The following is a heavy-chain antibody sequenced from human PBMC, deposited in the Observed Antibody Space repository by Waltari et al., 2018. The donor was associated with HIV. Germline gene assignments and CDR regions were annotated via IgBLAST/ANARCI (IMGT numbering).Heavy chain of an antibody. CDR1: GFSLSTSGVG. J-gene: IGHJ1*01. D-gene: IGHD4-17*01. Sequence: QITLKESGPPLVTPTQTPTLTCTFSGFSLSTSGVGLGWIRQPPGKALEWLALIYWDDDKRYSPSLKSRLTITKDTSKNQVVLTMTNMDPVDTATYYCALVTTTVTTMFWGQGTLVTVSS. CDR3: ALVTTTVTTMF. V-gene: IGHV2-5*02. CDR2: IYWDDDK.